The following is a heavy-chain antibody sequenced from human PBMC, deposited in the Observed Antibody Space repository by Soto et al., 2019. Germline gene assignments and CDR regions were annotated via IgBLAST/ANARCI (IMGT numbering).Heavy chain of an antibody. V-gene: IGHV4-59*01. CDR3: AREDVGTAAGTIWFDP. D-gene: IGHD6-13*01. CDR1: GGPISSYY. CDR2: IYYSGST. Sequence: QVQLQESGPGLVKPSETLSLTCTVSGGPISSYYWSWIRQPPEKGLEWIGYIYYSGSTNYNPSLKSRVTISVDTSKNQFSLKLSSVTAADTAVYYCAREDVGTAAGTIWFDPWGQGTLVTVSS. J-gene: IGHJ5*02.